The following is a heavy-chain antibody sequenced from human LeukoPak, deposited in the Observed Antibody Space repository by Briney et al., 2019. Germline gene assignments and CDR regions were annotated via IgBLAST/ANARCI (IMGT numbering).Heavy chain of an antibody. Sequence: GGSLRLSCAASGFTFSSYAMNWVRQAPGKGLEWVSISGRGGDTYYAASVKGRFTISRDNYKNTLYLQMNSLRAEDTAVYYCAKARGATYGTYYFDYWGQGTLVTVSS. CDR3: AKARGATYGTYYFDY. CDR1: GFTFSSYA. D-gene: IGHD4/OR15-4a*01. V-gene: IGHV3-23*01. J-gene: IGHJ4*02. CDR2: ISGRGGDT.